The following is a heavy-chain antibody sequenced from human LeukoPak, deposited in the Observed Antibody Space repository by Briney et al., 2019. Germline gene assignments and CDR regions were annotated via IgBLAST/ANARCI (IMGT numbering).Heavy chain of an antibody. Sequence: PGGSLRLSCAASGFTFSSYAMHWVRQAPAKGLEWVAVISYDGSNKYYADSVKGRFTISRDNSKNTLYLQMNSLRAEDTAVYYCARESEWFGSSMDVWGKGTTVTVSS. CDR3: ARESEWFGSSMDV. D-gene: IGHD3-10*01. CDR1: GFTFSSYA. CDR2: ISYDGSNK. J-gene: IGHJ6*04. V-gene: IGHV3-30*04.